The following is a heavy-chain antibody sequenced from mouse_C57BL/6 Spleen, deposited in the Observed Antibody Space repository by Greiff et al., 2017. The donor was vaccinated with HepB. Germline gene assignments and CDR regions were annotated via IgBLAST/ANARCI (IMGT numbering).Heavy chain of an antibody. CDR1: GFTFSSYT. J-gene: IGHJ3*01. V-gene: IGHV5-9*01. CDR3: ARQGAYYSIFAY. D-gene: IGHD2-5*01. Sequence: EVQVVESGGGLVKPGGSLKLSCAASGFTFSSYTMSWVRQTPEKRLEWVATISGGGGNTYYPDSVKGRFTISRDNAKNTLYLQMSSLRSEDTALYYCARQGAYYSIFAYWGQGTLVTVSA. CDR2: ISGGGGNT.